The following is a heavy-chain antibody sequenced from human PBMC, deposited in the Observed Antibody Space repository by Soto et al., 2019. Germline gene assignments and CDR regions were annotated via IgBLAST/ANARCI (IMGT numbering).Heavy chain of an antibody. CDR1: GFTFSSYG. D-gene: IGHD3-16*01. V-gene: IGHV3-33*01. CDR3: AREVRGRGYFDY. J-gene: IGHJ4*02. Sequence: GGSLRLSCAASGFTFSSYGMHWVRQAPGKGLEWVAVIWYDGSNKYYADSVKGRFTISRDNSKNTLYLQMNSLRAEDTAVYYCAREVRGRGYFDYWGQGTLVTVSS. CDR2: IWYDGSNK.